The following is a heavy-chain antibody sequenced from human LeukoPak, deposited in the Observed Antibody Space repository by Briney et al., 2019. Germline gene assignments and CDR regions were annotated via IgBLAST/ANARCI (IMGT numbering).Heavy chain of an antibody. Sequence: GGTLRLSCAASGFTFSSHAMSWVRQAPAKGLEGGSAISGSGGSTYYADSVKGRFTISRHNSKNTLYLQMNSLRAEDTAVYYCAKALWFGELVIDYWGQGTLVTVSS. CDR1: GFTFSSHA. V-gene: IGHV3-23*01. CDR3: AKALWFGELVIDY. J-gene: IGHJ4*02. D-gene: IGHD3-10*01. CDR2: ISGSGGST.